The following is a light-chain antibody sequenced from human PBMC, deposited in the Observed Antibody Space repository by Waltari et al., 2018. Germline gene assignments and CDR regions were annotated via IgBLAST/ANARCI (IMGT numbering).Light chain of an antibody. V-gene: IGKV1-27*01. CDR1: QDINKE. CDR2: AAS. J-gene: IGKJ3*01. Sequence: DIQMTQSPSSLSASVGDRVIVTCRASQDINKELNWYQQKPGKAPTLLIYAASSLQTVVSSRFSGSGSGTYFTFTISSLQPEDVATYYCQQDYTTPFTFGPGTKLHIK. CDR3: QQDYTTPFT.